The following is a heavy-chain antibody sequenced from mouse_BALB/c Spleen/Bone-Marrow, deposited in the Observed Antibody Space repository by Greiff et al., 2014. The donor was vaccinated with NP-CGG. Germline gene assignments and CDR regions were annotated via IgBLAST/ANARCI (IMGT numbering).Heavy chain of an antibody. J-gene: IGHJ3*01. V-gene: IGHV1S135*01. CDR3: AREDYGKGFAY. CDR2: IDPFNGGT. Sequence: EVQGVESGPELVKPGASVKVSCKASGYAFTSYNMYWVKQSHGKSLEWIGHIDPFNGGTSYSQKFKGKATLTVDKSASTAYMHLNSLTSEDSAVYYCAREDYGKGFAYWGQGTLVTVSA. CDR1: GYAFTSYN. D-gene: IGHD2-1*01.